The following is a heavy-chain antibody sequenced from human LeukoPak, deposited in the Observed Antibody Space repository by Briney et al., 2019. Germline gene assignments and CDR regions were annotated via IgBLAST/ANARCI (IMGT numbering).Heavy chain of an antibody. CDR3: AKALGGSHGPFDY. D-gene: IGHD2-15*01. J-gene: IGHJ4*02. CDR1: GFTFYDYA. V-gene: IGHV3-9*01. Sequence: PGGSLRLSCAASGFTFYDYAMHWVRQAPGKGLEWVSGISWNSGSLGYADSVKGRFTISRDNAKNSLYLQMNSLRAEDTALYYCAKALGGSHGPFDYWGQGTLVTVSS. CDR2: ISWNSGSL.